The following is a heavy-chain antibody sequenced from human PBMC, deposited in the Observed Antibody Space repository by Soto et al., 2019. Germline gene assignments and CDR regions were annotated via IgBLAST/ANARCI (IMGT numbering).Heavy chain of an antibody. D-gene: IGHD3-3*02. V-gene: IGHV4-34*01. J-gene: IGHJ6*03. CDR2: TNPGGST. CDR3: ARGLSFSGYYYYMDV. CDR1: GGSFSGYY. Sequence: SETLSLTCAVYGGSFSGYYWSWIRLLPGKGLEWIGETNPGGSTNYNPSLKSRVTISVDTSKNQFSLKLSSVTAADTAVYYCARGLSFSGYYYYMDVWGNGTTVTVSS.